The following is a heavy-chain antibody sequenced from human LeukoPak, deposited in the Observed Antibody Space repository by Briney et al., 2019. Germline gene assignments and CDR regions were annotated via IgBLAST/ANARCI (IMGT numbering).Heavy chain of an antibody. V-gene: IGHV4-4*02. CDR1: GRSISSSNW. D-gene: IGHD7-27*01. CDR3: ATRKLGNDY. J-gene: IGHJ4*02. Sequence: SGTLSLPCSVSGRSISSSNWLSWVRQPPVKGLEWIGEIYHSGSTNYNPSLKSRVTISVDKSKNQFSLKLSSVTAADTAVYYCATRKLGNDYWGQGTLVTVSS. CDR2: IYHSGST.